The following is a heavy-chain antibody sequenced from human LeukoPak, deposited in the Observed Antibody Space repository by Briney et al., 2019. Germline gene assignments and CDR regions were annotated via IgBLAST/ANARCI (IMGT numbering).Heavy chain of an antibody. D-gene: IGHD6-6*01. J-gene: IGHJ1*01. Sequence: GGSLRLSCAASGFTFSSYGMHWVRQAPPKGLEWVAFIRYDGSNKYYADSVKGRFTIARDNSKNTLYLQMISLRAEDTAVYYCAEDRRIAARPRGAVEYFQHWGQGTLVTVSS. CDR2: IRYDGSNK. V-gene: IGHV3-30*02. CDR3: AEDRRIAARPRGAVEYFQH. CDR1: GFTFSSYG.